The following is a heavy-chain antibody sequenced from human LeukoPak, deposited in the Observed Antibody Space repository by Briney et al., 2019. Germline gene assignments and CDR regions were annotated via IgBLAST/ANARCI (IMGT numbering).Heavy chain of an antibody. D-gene: IGHD5-12*01. Sequence: GESLKISCKGSGYSFTSYYMHWVRPAPGQGLEWMGWINPNSGGTNYAQKFQGRVTMTRDTSISTAYMELSSLRSEDTAVYFCATHSPEWRYSGYYNFYYMDVWGKGTTVTVSS. J-gene: IGHJ6*03. CDR1: GYSFTSYY. CDR3: ATHSPEWRYSGYYNFYYMDV. CDR2: INPNSGGT. V-gene: IGHV1-2*02.